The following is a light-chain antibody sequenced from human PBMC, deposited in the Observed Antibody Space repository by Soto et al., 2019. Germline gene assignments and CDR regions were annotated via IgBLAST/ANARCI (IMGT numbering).Light chain of an antibody. CDR1: QNISSNY. CDR2: GAS. CDR3: QQYGSSPLT. J-gene: IGKJ3*01. V-gene: IGKV3-20*01. Sequence: EIVLTQSPGTLSLSPGERATLSCRAGQNISSNYLAWDQQKPGQAPRLLIYGASSRATDIPDRFSGGGSRTDFTLTVNRLDPEDFAEYYCQQYGSSPLTFGRGTKVDIK.